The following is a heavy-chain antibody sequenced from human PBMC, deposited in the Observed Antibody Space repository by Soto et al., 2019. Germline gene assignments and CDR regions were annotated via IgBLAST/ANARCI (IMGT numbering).Heavy chain of an antibody. CDR2: INHSGST. CDR1: GGSFSGYY. CDR3: ARDKITGRFDY. D-gene: IGHD2-8*02. V-gene: IGHV4-34*01. J-gene: IGHJ4*02. Sequence: PSETLSLTCAVYGGSFSGYYWTWIRQPPGTGLEWIGEINHSGSTSYNPSLKSRVTISVDTSKNQFSLKLTSVTAADTAVYYCARDKITGRFDYWGQGTLVTVSS.